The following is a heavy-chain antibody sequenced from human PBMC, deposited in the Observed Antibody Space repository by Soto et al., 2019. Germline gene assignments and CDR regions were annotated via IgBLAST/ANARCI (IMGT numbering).Heavy chain of an antibody. V-gene: IGHV4-39*01. CDR2: INDSGTT. CDR3: ARRPLYYDILTGYQPYYGMDV. CDR1: GGSISSSSSY. J-gene: IGHJ6*02. D-gene: IGHD3-9*01. Sequence: SETLSLTCTVSGGSISSSSSYWGWIRQPPGKGLEWFGSINDSGTTYYNPSLKSRVTISVDTSKNQFSLKLSSVTAADTAVYYCARRPLYYDILTGYQPYYGMDVWGQGTTVTVSS.